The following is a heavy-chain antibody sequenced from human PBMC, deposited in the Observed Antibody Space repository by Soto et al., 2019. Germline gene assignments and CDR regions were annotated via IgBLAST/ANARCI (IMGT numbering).Heavy chain of an antibody. V-gene: IGHV3-30-3*01. CDR2: ISYDGSNK. CDR1: GFTFSSYA. CDR3: ARVREVSGYNWNRRYYYYGMDV. D-gene: IGHD1-20*01. J-gene: IGHJ6*02. Sequence: VQLVESGGGLVKPGGSLRLSCAASGFTFSSYAMHWVRQAPGKGLEWVAVISYDGSNKYYADSVKGRFTISRDNSKNTLYLQMNSLRAEDTAVYYCARVREVSGYNWNRRYYYYGMDVWGQGTTVTVSS.